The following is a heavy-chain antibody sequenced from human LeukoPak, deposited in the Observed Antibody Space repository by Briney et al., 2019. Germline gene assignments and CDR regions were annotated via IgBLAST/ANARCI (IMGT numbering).Heavy chain of an antibody. V-gene: IGHV3-21*01. J-gene: IGHJ6*03. D-gene: IGHD6-19*01. CDR1: GFTFSRYN. CDR2: ISSRSSYI. CDR3: ARDAQWLVPEGYYYYMDV. Sequence: PGGSLRLSCAGSGFTFSRYNMNWFRQAPGKGLERVSSISSRSSYIFYADSVKGRFTISRDNAKNSLYLQMNGLGAEDTAVYYCARDAQWLVPEGYYYYMDVWGKGTTVTVSS.